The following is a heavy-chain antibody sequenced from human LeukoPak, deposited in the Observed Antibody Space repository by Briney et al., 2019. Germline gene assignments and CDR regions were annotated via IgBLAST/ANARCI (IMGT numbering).Heavy chain of an antibody. V-gene: IGHV3-23*01. CDR3: AKELAGMDV. Sequence: GGSLRLSCAASGSTFSSNALSWVRQAPGKGLEWVSGIRGSGGSTYYADSVKGRFTISRDNSKNTLYLHMNSLRVEDTAVYYCAKELAGMDVWGQGTTVIVSS. J-gene: IGHJ6*02. CDR2: IRGSGGST. CDR1: GSTFSSNA.